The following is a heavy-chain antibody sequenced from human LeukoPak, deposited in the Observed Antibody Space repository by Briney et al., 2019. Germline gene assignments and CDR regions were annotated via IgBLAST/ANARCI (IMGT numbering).Heavy chain of an antibody. Sequence: SVKVSCKASGGTFSSYAISWVRQAPGQGLEWMGGIIPIFGTANYAQKLQGRVTMTTDTSTSTAYMELRSLRSDDTAVYYCARDSVGYYDSSGYYYDYWGQGTLVTVSS. CDR2: IIPIFGTA. D-gene: IGHD3-22*01. CDR1: GGTFSSYA. V-gene: IGHV1-69*05. CDR3: ARDSVGYYDSSGYYYDY. J-gene: IGHJ4*02.